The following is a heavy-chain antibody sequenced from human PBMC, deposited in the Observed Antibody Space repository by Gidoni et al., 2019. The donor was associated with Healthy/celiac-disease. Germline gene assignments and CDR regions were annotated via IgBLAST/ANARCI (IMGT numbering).Heavy chain of an antibody. CDR2: ISSSSSYI. CDR3: ARDQFVAVAGTYGMDV. CDR1: GFTFSSYS. Sequence: EVQLVASGGGLVNPGGSLRLSCAASGFTFSSYSMNWVRQAPGKGLEWVSSISSSSSYIYYADSVKGRFTISRDNAKNSLYLQMNSLRAEDTAVYYCARDQFVAVAGTYGMDVWGQGTTVTVSS. D-gene: IGHD6-19*01. J-gene: IGHJ6*02. V-gene: IGHV3-21*01.